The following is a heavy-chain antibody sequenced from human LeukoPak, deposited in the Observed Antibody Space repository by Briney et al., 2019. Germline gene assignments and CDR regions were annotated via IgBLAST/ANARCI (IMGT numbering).Heavy chain of an antibody. CDR2: INPNSGGT. J-gene: IGHJ4*02. Sequence: GASVKVSCNASGYTFTGYYMHWVRQAPGQGLEWMGWINPNSGGTNYAQKFQGRLTMTRDTSISTAYMELSRLRSDDTAVYYCARCPWYSSSWYDYWGQGTLVTVSS. V-gene: IGHV1-2*02. CDR1: GYTFTGYY. D-gene: IGHD6-13*01. CDR3: ARCPWYSSSWYDY.